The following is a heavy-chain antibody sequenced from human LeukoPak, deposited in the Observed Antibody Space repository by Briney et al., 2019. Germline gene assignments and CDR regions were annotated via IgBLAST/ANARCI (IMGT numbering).Heavy chain of an antibody. D-gene: IGHD3-22*01. Sequence: SETLSLTCAVYGGSFGGYYWSWIRQPPGKGLEWIGEINHSGSTNYNPSLKSRVTISVDTSKNQFSLKLSSVTAADTAVYYCARGSGGYYYDSSGYETFDIWGQGTMVTVSS. V-gene: IGHV4-34*01. J-gene: IGHJ3*02. CDR2: INHSGST. CDR3: ARGSGGYYYDSSGYETFDI. CDR1: GGSFGGYY.